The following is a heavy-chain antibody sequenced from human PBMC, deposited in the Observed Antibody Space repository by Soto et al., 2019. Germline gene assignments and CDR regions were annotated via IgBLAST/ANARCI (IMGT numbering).Heavy chain of an antibody. CDR2: IWYDGSIK. CDR1: GFTFSSYG. V-gene: IGHV3-33*06. D-gene: IGHD6-13*01. J-gene: IGHJ4*02. Sequence: QVQLVESGGGVVQPGRSLRLSCAASGFTFSSYGMHWVRQAPGKGLEWVAVIWYDGSIKYYVDSVKGRFTISRDNSNNTLYLQMNSLRAEDTAVYYSAKDRIAIAEWGQGTLVTVSS. CDR3: AKDRIAIAE.